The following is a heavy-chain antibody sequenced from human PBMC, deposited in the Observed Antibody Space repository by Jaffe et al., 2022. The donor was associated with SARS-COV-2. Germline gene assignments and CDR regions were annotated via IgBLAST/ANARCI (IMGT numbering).Heavy chain of an antibody. J-gene: IGHJ3*02. V-gene: IGHV3-30*04. D-gene: IGHD2-21*02. CDR2: TSYDGANR. CDR1: GFTFGTYA. Sequence: QVQLVESGGGVVQPGRSLRLSCAASGFTFGTYAMHWLRQAPGKGLEWVAVTSYDGANRYYADSVKGRFTMSRDNSKNTLYVQLNSLRSEDTAVYYCAKSRGGNYLDAFDIWGQGTMVTVSS. CDR3: AKSRGGNYLDAFDI.